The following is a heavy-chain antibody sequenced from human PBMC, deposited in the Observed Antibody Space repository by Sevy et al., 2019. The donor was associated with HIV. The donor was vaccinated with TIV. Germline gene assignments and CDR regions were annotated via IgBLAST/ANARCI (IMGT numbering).Heavy chain of an antibody. J-gene: IGHJ4*02. CDR2: IYYNGHI. Sequence: SETLSLTCTVSGGSITSLYWNWIRQPPGKGLEWIANIYYNGHINYNPSLKSQFTLSLDPSKNQFSLRLGSVTAADTAMYYCAGENAWGRGYSWGQGTLVTVSS. D-gene: IGHD1-26*01. CDR3: AGENAWGRGYS. CDR1: GGSITSLY. V-gene: IGHV4-59*08.